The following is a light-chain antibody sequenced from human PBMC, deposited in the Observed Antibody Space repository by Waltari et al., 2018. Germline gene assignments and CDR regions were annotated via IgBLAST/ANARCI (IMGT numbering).Light chain of an antibody. Sequence: DIQFTQSPSFLSASVGDRVTITCRASQAISSYLAWYQQNPGRAPKLLIYAASTLQSGVPSGFSGSGSGTEFTLTISSLQPEDFATYYCQQLDSFPITFGQGTRLEIK. CDR2: AAS. V-gene: IGKV1-9*01. CDR3: QQLDSFPIT. CDR1: QAISSY. J-gene: IGKJ5*01.